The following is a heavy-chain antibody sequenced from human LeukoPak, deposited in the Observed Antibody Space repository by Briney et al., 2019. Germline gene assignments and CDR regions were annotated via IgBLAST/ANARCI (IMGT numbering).Heavy chain of an antibody. Sequence: GSLRLSCAASGVTVSSNYMSWVRQAPGKGLEWVANIKQDGSEKYYVDSVKGRFTISRDNAKNSLYLQMNSLRAEDTAVYYCARDYSSSWYEGDAFDIWGQGTMVTVSS. D-gene: IGHD6-13*01. V-gene: IGHV3-7*01. J-gene: IGHJ3*02. CDR3: ARDYSSSWYEGDAFDI. CDR1: GVTVSSNY. CDR2: IKQDGSEK.